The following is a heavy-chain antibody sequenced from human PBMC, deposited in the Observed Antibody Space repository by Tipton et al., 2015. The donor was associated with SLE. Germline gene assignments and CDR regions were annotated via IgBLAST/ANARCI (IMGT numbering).Heavy chain of an antibody. Sequence: TLSLTCTVSGGSASTSTHYVAWIRQPPGKGLEWVGALAYSGAPHYNPSLTSRVTISLDTSKSQVSLRLSSVTAADTAVYYCARGEVGHDDFDIWGQGTMVTVSS. CDR3: ARGEVGHDDFDI. CDR2: LAYSGAP. D-gene: IGHD1-26*01. J-gene: IGHJ3*02. V-gene: IGHV4-39*07. CDR1: GGSASTSTHY.